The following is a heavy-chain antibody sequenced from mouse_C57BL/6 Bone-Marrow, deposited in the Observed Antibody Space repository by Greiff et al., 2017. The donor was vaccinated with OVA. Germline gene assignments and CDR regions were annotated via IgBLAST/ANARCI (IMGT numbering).Heavy chain of an antibody. CDR3: TGEGDVPFAY. V-gene: IGHV6-3*01. D-gene: IGHD3-3*01. J-gene: IGHJ3*01. CDR1: GFTFSNYW. Sequence: EVKLVESGGGLVQPGGSMKLSCVASGFTFSNYWMNWVRQSPEKGLEWVAQIRLKSDNYATHYAESVKGRFTISRDDSKSSVYLQMNNLRAEDTGIYYCTGEGDVPFAYWGQGTLVTVSA. CDR2: IRLKSDNYAT.